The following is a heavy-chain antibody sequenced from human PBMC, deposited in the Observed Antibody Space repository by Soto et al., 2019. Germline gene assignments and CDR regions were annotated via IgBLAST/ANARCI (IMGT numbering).Heavy chain of an antibody. Sequence: ASVKVSCKASGNTFTSYDINWVRQATGHGLEWMGWINPNSGNIGYAQKFQGRVTMTRDTAIRTAYMEVSRLRSDDTAVYYCARGRASGSYYLLDYWGQGALVTVSS. V-gene: IGHV1-8*01. CDR2: INPNSGNI. J-gene: IGHJ4*02. CDR1: GNTFTSYD. D-gene: IGHD3-10*01. CDR3: ARGRASGSYYLLDY.